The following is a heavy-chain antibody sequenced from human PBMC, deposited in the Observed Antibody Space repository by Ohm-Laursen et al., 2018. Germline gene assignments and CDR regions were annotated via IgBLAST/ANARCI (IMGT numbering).Heavy chain of an antibody. Sequence: SLRLSCAASGFTFINAWMSWVRQAPGKGLAWVAVIKRKSDGGTTQYAAPVKGRFTISRGDYKNTLYQQMNSLKTKDTGMYYCTTWDSLGGTEGGFDYWGQGTLVTVSS. CDR2: IKRKSDGGTT. CDR1: GFTFINAW. D-gene: IGHD1-26*01. V-gene: IGHV3-15*01. CDR3: TTWDSLGGTEGGFDY. J-gene: IGHJ4*02.